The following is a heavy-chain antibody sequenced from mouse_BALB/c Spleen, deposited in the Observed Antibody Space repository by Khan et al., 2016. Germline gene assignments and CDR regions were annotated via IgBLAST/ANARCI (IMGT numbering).Heavy chain of an antibody. V-gene: IGHV14-1*02. D-gene: IGHD3-3*01. Sequence: VQLQQSGAELVRPGALVKLSCKASGFKIKDYYIHWVKQRPEQGLEWIGWIDPENGHTINDPKFQGKASLTAETSSNTAYLQLSSLTSEDTAVYYCTRGGDLDYWGQGTAVTVSS. CDR2: IDPENGHT. CDR3: TRGGDLDY. CDR1: GFKIKDYY. J-gene: IGHJ4*01.